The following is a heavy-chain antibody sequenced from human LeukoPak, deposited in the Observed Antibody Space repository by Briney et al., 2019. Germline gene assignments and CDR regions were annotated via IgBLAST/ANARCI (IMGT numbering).Heavy chain of an antibody. J-gene: IGHJ4*02. CDR3: VRGQLWSYYHDY. D-gene: IGHD5-18*01. CDR1: GFSLNNYW. Sequence: GGSLRLSCAGSGFSLNNYWLHWVRQAPGKGLVWVSRIKGDERSTNYADSVKGRFTISRDNAKNTVYLEMNSLRAEDTAVYYCVRGQLWSYYHDYWGQGTLVTVSS. V-gene: IGHV3-74*01. CDR2: IKGDERST.